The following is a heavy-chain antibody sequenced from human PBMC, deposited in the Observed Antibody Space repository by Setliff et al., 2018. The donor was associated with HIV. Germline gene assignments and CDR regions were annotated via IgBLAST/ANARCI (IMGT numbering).Heavy chain of an antibody. Sequence: PGGSLRLSCAGSGFTFSSYSLNWVRQAPGKGLEWVSYVSGRGDSIYYAASVKGRFTISRDNAKNSLYLQMNSLIAEDTAVYYCARGSKSSPDAFDIWGQGTMVTVSS. CDR2: VSGRGDSI. D-gene: IGHD6-13*01. V-gene: IGHV3-48*01. CDR1: GFTFSSYS. CDR3: ARGSKSSPDAFDI. J-gene: IGHJ3*02.